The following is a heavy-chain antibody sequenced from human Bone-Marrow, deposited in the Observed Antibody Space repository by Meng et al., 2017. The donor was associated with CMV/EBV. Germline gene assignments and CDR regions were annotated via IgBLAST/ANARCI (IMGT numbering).Heavy chain of an antibody. CDR3: ARVSLDYYDSSGYYLYYFDY. V-gene: IGHV4-4*07. Sequence: QVQLQEPGPGIVKPSETLSLTCTVSVCSISSYYWSWIRQPAGKGLEWIGRIYTSGSTNYNPSLKSRVTMSVDTSKNQFSLKLSSVTAADTAVYYCARVSLDYYDSSGYYLYYFDYWGQGTLVTVSS. CDR1: VCSISSYY. D-gene: IGHD3-22*01. J-gene: IGHJ4*02. CDR2: IYTSGST.